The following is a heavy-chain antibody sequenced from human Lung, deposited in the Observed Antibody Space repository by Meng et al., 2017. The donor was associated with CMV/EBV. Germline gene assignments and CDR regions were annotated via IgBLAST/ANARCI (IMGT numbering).Heavy chain of an antibody. Sequence: SCAASGFTFSSYGMHWVRQAPGKGLEWVAVIWYDGSNKYYADSVKGRFTISRDNSKNTLYLQMNSLRAEDKAVYYCARVLGYCSSTSCASDYWGQGTXVTVDS. CDR1: GFTFSSYG. CDR2: IWYDGSNK. V-gene: IGHV3-33*01. J-gene: IGHJ4*02. CDR3: ARVLGYCSSTSCASDY. D-gene: IGHD2-2*01.